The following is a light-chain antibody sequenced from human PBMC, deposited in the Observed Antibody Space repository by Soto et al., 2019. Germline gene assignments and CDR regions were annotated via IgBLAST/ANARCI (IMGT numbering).Light chain of an antibody. J-gene: IGLJ3*02. CDR3: GLFTSSATWV. Sequence: QSVLTQPPSVSGSPGQSVTISCIVTSSDVGDYEHVSWYQLAPGTAPKLLISDVINRPSGVPDRFSGSKSGNTPSLTISGLQADDEADYYCGLFTSSATWVFGGGTKLTVL. CDR2: DVI. V-gene: IGLV2-18*01. CDR1: SSDVGDYEH.